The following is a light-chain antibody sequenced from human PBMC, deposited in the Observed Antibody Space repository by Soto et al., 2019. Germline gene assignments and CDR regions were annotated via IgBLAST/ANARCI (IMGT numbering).Light chain of an antibody. CDR2: DAS. J-gene: IGKJ1*01. Sequence: DIQMTQSPSTLSASVGDIVTITCRARQSSSSWLAWYQQKPGKAPKLLIYDASILESGVPSRFSGSGSVTEFTLTISSLHHDDFETYYSQKYNSYSRRTFGQGTKVEIK. V-gene: IGKV1-5*01. CDR3: QKYNSYSRRT. CDR1: QSSSSW.